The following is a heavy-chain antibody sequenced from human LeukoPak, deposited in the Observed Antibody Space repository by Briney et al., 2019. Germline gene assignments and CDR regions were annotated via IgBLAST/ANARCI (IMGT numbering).Heavy chain of an antibody. D-gene: IGHD4-23*01. CDR2: IGGSGGST. CDR3: ARGSRGNSVDGWFDP. V-gene: IGHV3-23*01. CDR1: GFTFSSYA. J-gene: IGHJ5*02. Sequence: GGSLRLSCAASGFTFSSYAMSWVRQAPGKGLEWVSAIGGSGGSTYYADSVKGRFTISRDNSKNTLYLQMNSLRADDTAVYYCARGSRGNSVDGWFDPWGQGTLVTVSS.